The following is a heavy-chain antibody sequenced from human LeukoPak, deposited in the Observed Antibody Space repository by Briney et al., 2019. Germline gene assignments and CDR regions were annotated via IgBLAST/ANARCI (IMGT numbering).Heavy chain of an antibody. V-gene: IGHV3-23*01. J-gene: IGHJ4*02. CDR3: AKEAYRHLDLHS. CDR1: GFTLSRYA. CDR2: IASDGDT. Sequence: PGGSLRLSCAASGFTLSRYAMNWVRQAPGKGLEWVSSIASDGDTFYADSVKGRFTISRDIFKNTLHLQMNGLRADDTAVYFCAKEAYRHLDLHSWGQGTLVTVSS. D-gene: IGHD2-21*01.